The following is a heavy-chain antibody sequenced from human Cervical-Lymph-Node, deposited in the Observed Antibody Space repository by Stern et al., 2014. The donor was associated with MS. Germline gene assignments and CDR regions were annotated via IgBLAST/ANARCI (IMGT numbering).Heavy chain of an antibody. CDR2: INAGNGNT. CDR3: ARAARSWPPYFDY. J-gene: IGHJ4*02. Sequence: QVQLVQSGAEVKKPGASVKVSCKASGYTFTSYAMHWVRQAPGQRLEWMGWINAGNGNTKYSQKFQGRVTITRDTSASTAYMELSSLRSEDTAVYYCARAARSWPPYFDYWGQGTLVTVSS. CDR1: GYTFTSYA. V-gene: IGHV1-3*01. D-gene: IGHD6-13*01.